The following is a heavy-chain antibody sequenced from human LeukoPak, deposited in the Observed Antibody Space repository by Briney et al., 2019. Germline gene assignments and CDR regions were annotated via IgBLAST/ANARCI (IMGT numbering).Heavy chain of an antibody. V-gene: IGHV4-34*01. CDR1: GGSFSGYY. D-gene: IGHD3-22*01. CDR2: INHSGST. Sequence: SETLSLTCAVYGGSFSGYYWSWIRQPPGKGLEWIGEINHSGSTNYNPSLKSRVTISVDTSKNQFSLKLSSVTAADTAVYYCARDWSYDSSGYYYVSRTYYFDYWGQGTLVTVSS. J-gene: IGHJ4*02. CDR3: ARDWSYDSSGYYYVSRTYYFDY.